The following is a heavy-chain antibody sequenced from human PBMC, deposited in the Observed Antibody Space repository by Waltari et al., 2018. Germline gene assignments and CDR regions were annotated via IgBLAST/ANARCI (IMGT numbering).Heavy chain of an antibody. V-gene: IGHV3-9*01. J-gene: IGHJ4*02. D-gene: IGHD6-19*01. CDR1: GFTFDDSA. CDR3: AKDGSGWYWGYFDY. CDR2: ISWNSGSI. Sequence: EVQLVESGGGLVQPGRSLRLPCAASGFTFDDSAMHGVGLAPGKGLELVSGISWNSGSIGYADSGKVRFTISRDNAKNSLYLQMNSLRAEDTALYYCAKDGSGWYWGYFDYWGQGTLVTVSS.